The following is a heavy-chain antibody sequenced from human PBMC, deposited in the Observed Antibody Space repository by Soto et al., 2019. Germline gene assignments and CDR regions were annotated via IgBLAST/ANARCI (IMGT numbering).Heavy chain of an antibody. CDR3: ARNADYSMFYFDS. V-gene: IGHV4-4*02. J-gene: IGHJ4*02. CDR1: GGSISSSNW. CDR2: IYRGGST. Sequence: PSETLSLTCVVSGGSISSSNWWSWVRQPPGKGLEWIGEIYRGGSTSYNPSLQSRVTISVDMSRNQFSLRLSSVTAADTAVYYCARNADYSMFYFDSWGQGTLVTVSS. D-gene: IGHD3-10*02.